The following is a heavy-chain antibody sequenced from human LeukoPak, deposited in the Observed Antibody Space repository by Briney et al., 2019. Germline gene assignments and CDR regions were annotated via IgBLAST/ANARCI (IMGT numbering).Heavy chain of an antibody. CDR3: AREGLGGTNYYYYYYMDV. CDR1: GFTFSSYA. Sequence: PGGSLRLSCAASGFTFSSYAMSWVRQAPGKGLEWVSAISGSGGSTYYADSVKGRFTISRDNSKNTLYLQMNSLRAEDTAVYYCAREGLGGTNYYYYYYMDVWGKGTTVTISS. V-gene: IGHV3-23*01. D-gene: IGHD3-16*01. J-gene: IGHJ6*03. CDR2: ISGSGGST.